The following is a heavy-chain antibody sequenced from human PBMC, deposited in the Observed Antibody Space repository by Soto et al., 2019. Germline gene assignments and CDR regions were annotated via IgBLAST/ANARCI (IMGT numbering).Heavy chain of an antibody. V-gene: IGHV1-3*04. CDR1: GYTFSYYP. J-gene: IGHJ5*02. Sequence: ASVKVSCKASGYTFSYYPIHWVRQAPGQRLEWMGWMNTGNGNTASAQTFQDRVTITRETSASTAYMELTSVGAEDTAVYYRAREPLCGCRCYYDYFDPWGQGTLVTVSS. CDR3: AREPLCGCRCYYDYFDP. D-gene: IGHD2-15*01. CDR2: MNTGNGNT.